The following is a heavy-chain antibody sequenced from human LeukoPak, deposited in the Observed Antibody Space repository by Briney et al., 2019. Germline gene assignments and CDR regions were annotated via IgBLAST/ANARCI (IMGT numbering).Heavy chain of an antibody. CDR1: GGSFIGYY. CDR3: ARQARRNTGYTGYVDYYYYYYMDV. J-gene: IGHJ6*03. D-gene: IGHD5-12*01. V-gene: IGHV4-34*01. CDR2: INDSGST. Sequence: KTSETLSLTCGVYGGSFIGYYWSWIRQPPGKGLEWIGEINDSGSTNYNPSLKSRVKSRVTISIDTSKNQFFLKLSSVTAADTAVYYCARQARRNTGYTGYVDYYYYYYMDVWGEGTTVTISS.